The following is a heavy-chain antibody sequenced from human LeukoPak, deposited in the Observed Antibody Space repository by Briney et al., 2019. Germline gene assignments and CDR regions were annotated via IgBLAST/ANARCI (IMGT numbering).Heavy chain of an antibody. CDR2: ISGSGGST. CDR3: AKDPGVDCSSTSCF. D-gene: IGHD2-2*01. Sequence: PGGSLRLSCAASGFTFSDYGMSWVRQAPGKGLEWVSAISGSGGSTYYADSVKGRFTISRDNSKNTLYLQMNSLRAEDTAVYYCAKDPGVDCSSTSCFWGQGTLVTVSS. V-gene: IGHV3-23*01. CDR1: GFTFSDYG. J-gene: IGHJ4*02.